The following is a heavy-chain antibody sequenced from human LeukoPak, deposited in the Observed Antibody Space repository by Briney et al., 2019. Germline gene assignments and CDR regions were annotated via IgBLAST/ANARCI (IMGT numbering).Heavy chain of an antibody. D-gene: IGHD5-18*01. V-gene: IGHV4-4*07. J-gene: IGHJ6*03. Sequence: SNTLSLTGSVSVGAISSYDCSWIRQPAGKGLEWIGRIYTSGSTNYNPSLKSRVTMSVDTSKNQLSLKLSSVTAADTAAYYCARDRRYSYGQAVYYYYYMDVWGKGTTVTVSS. CDR3: ARDRRYSYGQAVYYYYYMDV. CDR2: IYTSGST. CDR1: VGAISSYD.